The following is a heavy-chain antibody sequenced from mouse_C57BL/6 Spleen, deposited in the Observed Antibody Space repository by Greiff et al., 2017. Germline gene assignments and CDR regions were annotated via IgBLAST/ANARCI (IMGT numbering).Heavy chain of an antibody. CDR3: ARPYDYDEAMDY. J-gene: IGHJ4*01. CDR1: GYTFTSYW. Sequence: QVQLQQPGAELVKPGASVKLSCKASGYTFTSYWMHWVKQRPGQGLEWIGMIHPNSGSTNYNEKFKSKATLTVDKSSSTAYMQLSSLTSEDSAVYYGARPYDYDEAMDYWGQGTSVTVSS. CDR2: IHPNSGST. V-gene: IGHV1-64*01. D-gene: IGHD2-4*01.